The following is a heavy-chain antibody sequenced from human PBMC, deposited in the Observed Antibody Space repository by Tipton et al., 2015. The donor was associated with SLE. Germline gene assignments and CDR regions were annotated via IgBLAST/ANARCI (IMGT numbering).Heavy chain of an antibody. CDR2: IYYSGST. D-gene: IGHD3-22*01. J-gene: IGHJ3*02. CDR1: GDSISSHY. CDR3: AREEGYYDSSGADAFDI. V-gene: IGHV4-59*11. Sequence: TLSLTCTVSGDSISSHYWSWIRQPPGKGLEWIGYIYYSGSTNYNPSLKSRVTISVDTSKNQFSLKLSSVTAADTAVYYCAREEGYYDSSGADAFDIWGQGTMVTVSS.